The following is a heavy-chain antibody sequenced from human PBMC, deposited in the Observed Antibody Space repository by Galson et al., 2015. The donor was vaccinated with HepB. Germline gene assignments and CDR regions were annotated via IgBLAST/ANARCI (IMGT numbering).Heavy chain of an antibody. CDR1: GFTFNIYA. Sequence: SLRLSCAASGFTFNIYAMHWVRQAPGKGLEWVAFISYDGSNKYYADSVKGRFTISRDNSRNTLYLQMNSLRTEDTAVYYCARDYWRFDYWGQGTLVTVSS. CDR3: ARDYWRFDY. D-gene: IGHD1-1*01. CDR2: ISYDGSNK. J-gene: IGHJ4*02. V-gene: IGHV3-30-3*01.